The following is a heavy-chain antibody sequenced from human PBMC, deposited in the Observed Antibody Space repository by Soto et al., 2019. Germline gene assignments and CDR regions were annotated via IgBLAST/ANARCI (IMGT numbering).Heavy chain of an antibody. V-gene: IGHV3-33*01. CDR1: GFTFSSYG. CDR3: AREAGGRFPGQGTGGMDV. Sequence: QVQLVESGGGVVQPGRSLRLSCAASGFTFSSYGMHWVRQAPGKGLEWVAVIWYDGSNKYYADSVKGRFTISRDNSKNTLYLQMNSLRAEDTAVYYCAREAGGRFPGQGTGGMDVWGQGTTVTVSS. CDR2: IWYDGSNK. J-gene: IGHJ6*02. D-gene: IGHD2-8*02.